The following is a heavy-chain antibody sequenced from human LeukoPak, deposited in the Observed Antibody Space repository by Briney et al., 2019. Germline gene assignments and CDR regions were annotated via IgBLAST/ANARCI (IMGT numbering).Heavy chain of an antibody. CDR3: ARTHSDGNPLRYFDWLLGPFDP. CDR1: GGSISSGGYY. V-gene: IGHV4-31*03. J-gene: IGHJ5*02. D-gene: IGHD3-9*01. Sequence: SETLSLTCTVSGGSISSGGYYWSWIRQHPGKGLEWIGYIYYSGSTYYNPSLKSRVTISVDTSKNQFSLKLSSVTAADTAVYYCARTHSDGNPLRYFDWLLGPFDPWGQGTLVTVSS. CDR2: IYYSGST.